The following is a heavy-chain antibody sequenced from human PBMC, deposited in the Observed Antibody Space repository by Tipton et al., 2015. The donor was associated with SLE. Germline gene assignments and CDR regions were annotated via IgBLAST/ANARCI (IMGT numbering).Heavy chain of an antibody. Sequence: TLSLTCTVSGYSISTGYYWGWIRQPPGKGLEWIASMYHSGDTHYNPSLESRATISIDTPNNQFSLRLNSVTAADTAVYYCARRYSNSWFFDLWGQGTLVTVSS. J-gene: IGHJ4*02. CDR3: ARRYSNSWFFDL. V-gene: IGHV4-38-2*02. D-gene: IGHD6-13*01. CDR1: GYSISTGYY. CDR2: MYHSGDT.